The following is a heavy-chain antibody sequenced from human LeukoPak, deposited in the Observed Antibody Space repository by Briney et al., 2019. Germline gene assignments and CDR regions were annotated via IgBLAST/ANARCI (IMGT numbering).Heavy chain of an antibody. Sequence: ASVKVSCKASGYTFTSYGISWVRQAPGQGLEWMGWISAYNGNTNYAQKLQGRVTMTTDTSTSTAYMELRSLRSDDTAVYYCARDPRRQYSGYDSYYYMDVWGKGTTVTVSS. CDR3: ARDPRRQYSGYDSYYYMDV. D-gene: IGHD5-12*01. CDR1: GYTFTSYG. J-gene: IGHJ6*03. V-gene: IGHV1-18*01. CDR2: ISAYNGNT.